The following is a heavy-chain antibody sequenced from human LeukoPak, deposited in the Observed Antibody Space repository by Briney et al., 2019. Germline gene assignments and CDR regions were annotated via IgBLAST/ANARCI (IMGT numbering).Heavy chain of an antibody. D-gene: IGHD3-10*01. Sequence: PGGSLRLSCAVSGFSFSIYEMNWVRQAPGKGLEWVSFISYNGGTVNYADSVKGRFIISRDNAKNSPFLQMSSLRVEDTAIYYCAKHHMSSWGQGTLVTVSS. CDR1: GFSFSIYE. CDR3: AKHHMSS. V-gene: IGHV3-48*03. J-gene: IGHJ5*02. CDR2: ISYNGGTV.